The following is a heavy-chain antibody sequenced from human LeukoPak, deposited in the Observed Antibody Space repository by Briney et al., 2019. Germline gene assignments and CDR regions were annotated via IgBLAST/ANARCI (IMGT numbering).Heavy chain of an antibody. D-gene: IGHD3-3*01. V-gene: IGHV4-34*01. CDR1: GGSFSGYY. J-gene: IGHJ4*02. Sequence: SETLSLTCAVYGGSFSGYYWSCIRQPPGKGLEWIGEINHSGRTNYNPSLKSRVTISVDTSKNQFSLKLSSVTAADTAVYYCARDSGHDFWSGYYTPYFDYWGQGTLVTVSS. CDR2: INHSGRT. CDR3: ARDSGHDFWSGYYTPYFDY.